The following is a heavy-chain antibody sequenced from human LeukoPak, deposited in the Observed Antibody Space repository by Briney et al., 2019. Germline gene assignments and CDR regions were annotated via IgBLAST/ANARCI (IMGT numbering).Heavy chain of an antibody. J-gene: IGHJ4*02. D-gene: IGHD2-15*01. Sequence: GESLKISCKGSGYSFTNYWIGWVRQMPGKGLEWMGIIYPGDSDTRYSPPFQGQVTISADKSITTAYLQWSSLMASDTAMYYCARGEDIVVVVAANGFGLDYWGQGTLVTVSS. CDR1: GYSFTNYW. V-gene: IGHV5-51*01. CDR2: IYPGDSDT. CDR3: ARGEDIVVVVAANGFGLDY.